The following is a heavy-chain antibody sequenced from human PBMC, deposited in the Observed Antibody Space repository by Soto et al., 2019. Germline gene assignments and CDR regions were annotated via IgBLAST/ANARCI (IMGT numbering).Heavy chain of an antibody. CDR1: GYTFINYG. J-gene: IGHJ3*01. D-gene: IGHD1-26*01. V-gene: IGHV1-18*01. CDR2: LSAYNGDT. Sequence: QVQLVQSGAEVKKPGASVRVSCKTSGYTFINYGITWVRQAPGQGLEWMGWLSAYNGDTSSSEKLQDRFTMTTDTSTNTVYMDLRSLTSDDTAVYYCARWSAIVGGAEAPDVWGQGTMVIVSS. CDR3: ARWSAIVGGAEAPDV.